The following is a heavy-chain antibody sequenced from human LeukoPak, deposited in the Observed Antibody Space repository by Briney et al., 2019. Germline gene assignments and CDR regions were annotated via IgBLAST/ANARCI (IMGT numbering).Heavy chain of an antibody. D-gene: IGHD5-18*01. Sequence: GGSLRLSCAASGFTFTSYDIHWVRQAPGKGLEWVAVISYDGSNKYYADSVKGRFTISRDNSKNTMYLQLNSLRVEDTAVYYCAKDRGRWGGYSYGLPFDYWGQGILVTVSS. CDR2: ISYDGSNK. V-gene: IGHV3-30*18. CDR3: AKDRGRWGGYSYGLPFDY. CDR1: GFTFTSYD. J-gene: IGHJ4*02.